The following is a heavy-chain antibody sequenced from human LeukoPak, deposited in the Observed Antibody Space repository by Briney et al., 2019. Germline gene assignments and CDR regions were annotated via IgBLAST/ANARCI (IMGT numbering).Heavy chain of an antibody. Sequence: SETLSLTCTVSGGSISSYYWSWIRQPPGKGLEWIGEINHSGSTNYNPSLKSRVTISVDTSKNQFSLKLSSVTAADTAVYYCARGRMALGAVAGTEAIYYFDYWSQGTLVTVSS. CDR1: GGSISSYY. V-gene: IGHV4-34*01. J-gene: IGHJ4*02. D-gene: IGHD6-19*01. CDR2: INHSGST. CDR3: ARGRMALGAVAGTEAIYYFDY.